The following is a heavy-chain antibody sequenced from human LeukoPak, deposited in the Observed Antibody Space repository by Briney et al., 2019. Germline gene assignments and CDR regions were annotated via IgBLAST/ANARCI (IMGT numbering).Heavy chain of an antibody. Sequence: GGSLRLSCAASGFTFSSSAMSWVRQAPGKGLEWVANIKQDGSEKYYVDSVKGRFTISRDNAKNSVYLQMNSLRAEDTAVYYCAKEIWPTVTIPGWTYFDYWGQGTRVTVSS. CDR2: IKQDGSEK. J-gene: IGHJ4*02. D-gene: IGHD4-17*01. CDR1: GFTFSSSA. V-gene: IGHV3-7*01. CDR3: AKEIWPTVTIPGWTYFDY.